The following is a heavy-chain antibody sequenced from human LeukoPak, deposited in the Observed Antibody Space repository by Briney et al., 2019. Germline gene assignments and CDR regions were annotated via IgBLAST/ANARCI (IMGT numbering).Heavy chain of an antibody. CDR2: IPYDGSNK. CDR3: AKDSVAYSSSWKNDY. D-gene: IGHD6-13*01. V-gene: IGHV3-30*02. J-gene: IGHJ4*02. CDR1: GFTFSSYG. Sequence: GGSLRLSCAASGFTFSSYGMHWVRQAPGKGLEWVAFIPYDGSNKYYADSVKGRFTISRDNSKNTLYLQMNSLRAEDTAVYYCAKDSVAYSSSWKNDYWGQGTLVTVSS.